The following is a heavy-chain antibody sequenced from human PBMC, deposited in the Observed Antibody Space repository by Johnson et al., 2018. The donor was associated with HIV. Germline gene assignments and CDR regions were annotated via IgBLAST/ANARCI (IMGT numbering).Heavy chain of an antibody. Sequence: QEQLVESGGGVVQPGRSLRLSCAASGFSFSSYDMHWVRQAPGKGLEWVAVISYDGSNKYYADSVKGRFTISRDNAKNSLYLQMNSLRAEDTALYYCARGCSVLQHLEWSFAAFDIWGQGTMVTVSS. J-gene: IGHJ3*02. CDR3: ARGCSVLQHLEWSFAAFDI. CDR1: GFSFSSYD. V-gene: IGHV3-30*03. D-gene: IGHD3-3*01. CDR2: ISYDGSNK.